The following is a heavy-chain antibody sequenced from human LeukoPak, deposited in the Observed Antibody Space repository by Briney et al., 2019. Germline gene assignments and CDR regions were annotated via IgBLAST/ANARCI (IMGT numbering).Heavy chain of an antibody. Sequence: GGSLRLSCAASGFNFSNDWMNWVRQAPGKGLEWVGRIRDKTVGATADYAAPVQGRFTMSRDDSKNMLYLQMDSLKTEDTAMYYCNTESRPGDYVAYWGQGTLVTVSS. J-gene: IGHJ4*02. D-gene: IGHD6-6*01. CDR3: NTESRPGDYVAY. CDR1: GFNFSNDW. V-gene: IGHV3-15*01. CDR2: IRDKTVGATA.